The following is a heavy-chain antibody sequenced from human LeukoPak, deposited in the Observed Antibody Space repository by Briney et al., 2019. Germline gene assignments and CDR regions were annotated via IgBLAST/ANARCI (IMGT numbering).Heavy chain of an antibody. CDR3: ARDDDYDSSGYGY. Sequence: PSETLSLTCTVSGGSISSSSYYWGWLRQPPGKGLEWIGSIYYRGRTYCNPSLKSRVTISVDTSKNQFSLKLSSVTAADTAVYFCARDDDYDSSGYGYWGQGTLVTVSS. J-gene: IGHJ4*02. V-gene: IGHV4-39*07. D-gene: IGHD3-22*01. CDR1: GGSISSSSYY. CDR2: IYYRGRT.